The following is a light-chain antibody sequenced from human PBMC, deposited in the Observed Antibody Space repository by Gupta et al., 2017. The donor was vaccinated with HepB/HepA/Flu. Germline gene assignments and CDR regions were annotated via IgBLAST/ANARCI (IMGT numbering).Light chain of an antibody. CDR1: SCSLSTSYD. CDR3: STYTGSGNSV. Sequence: IVATQAPPSLVSPGGTVTLTCGLSSCSLSTSYDPSWYQQPPGQAPSPLIYSANTRSSGVPGRFSGSILGNTDALTITGAEAEDESDYYCSTYTGSGNSVFGTGTKVTVL. CDR2: SAN. V-gene: IGLV8-61*01. J-gene: IGLJ1*01.